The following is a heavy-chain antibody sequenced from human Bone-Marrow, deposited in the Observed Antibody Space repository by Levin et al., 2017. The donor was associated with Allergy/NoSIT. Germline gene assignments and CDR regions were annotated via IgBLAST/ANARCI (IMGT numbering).Heavy chain of an antibody. D-gene: IGHD3-22*01. CDR3: AHAPTYSYDSRYYFAD. V-gene: IGHV2-5*02. CDR1: GFSLSTPGVG. J-gene: IGHJ4*02. Sequence: TLSLTCTFSGFSLSTPGVGVAWIRQPPGKALEWLSLIYWDDDKRYRPSLRKRLTISKDTSTNHVVLTMTNMDPVDTATYFCAHAPTYSYDSRYYFADWGQGALVTVSS. CDR2: IYWDDDK.